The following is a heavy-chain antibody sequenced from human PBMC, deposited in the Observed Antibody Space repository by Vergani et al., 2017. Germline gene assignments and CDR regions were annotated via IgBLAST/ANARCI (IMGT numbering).Heavy chain of an antibody. CDR2: MNPNSGNT. J-gene: IGHJ3*01. CDR3: ARSPFRITAAEEYAFDV. CDR1: GYTLNTYD. Sequence: QVQLVQSGAEVKEPGGSVQVSCKSSGYTLNTYDINWVRQAAGKGLAWMGWMNPNSGNTGYAQKLQGRVTMTSITSIGTAYMELSGLTSDDTAVYYCARSPFRITAAEEYAFDVWGQGTLVTVSS. D-gene: IGHD6-13*01. V-gene: IGHV1-8*01.